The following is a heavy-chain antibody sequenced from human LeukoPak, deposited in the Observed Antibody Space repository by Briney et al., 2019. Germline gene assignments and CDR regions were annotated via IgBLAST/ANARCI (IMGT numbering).Heavy chain of an antibody. CDR3: AKDLRQGDGYWYIGS. CDR1: GFTFGLYA. J-gene: IGHJ4*02. Sequence: GGSLRLSCAASGFTFGLYAMNWVRQGPGKGLEWLSDLDGSSGGITYADSVKGRFTISRDNSKNTMYLQMNNLRADDTAVYYCAKDLRQGDGYWYIGSWGQGTLVTVCS. V-gene: IGHV3-23*01. CDR2: LDGSSGGI. D-gene: IGHD5-24*01.